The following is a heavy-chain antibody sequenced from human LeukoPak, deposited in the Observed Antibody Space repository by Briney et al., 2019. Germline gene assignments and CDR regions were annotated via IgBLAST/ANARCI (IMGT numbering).Heavy chain of an antibody. D-gene: IGHD5-18*01. CDR2: TYYNSKWYT. V-gene: IGHV6-1*01. Sequence: SQTLSLTCAISGDSVSTASNAWYWIRQSPSRGLEWLGRTYYNSKWYTDYAVSVSGRTTINPDTSKNQFSLQLNSVTPEDTAVYYCARAGIQLGRQYYYYGMDVWGQGTTVTVSS. J-gene: IGHJ6*02. CDR3: ARAGIQLGRQYYYYGMDV. CDR1: GDSVSTASNA.